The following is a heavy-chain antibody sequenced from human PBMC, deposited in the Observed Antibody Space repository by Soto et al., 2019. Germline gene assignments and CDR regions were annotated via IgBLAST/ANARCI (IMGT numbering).Heavy chain of an antibody. CDR1: GFTFSSYG. Sequence: QVQLVESGGGVVQPGRSLRLSCAASGFTFSSYGMHWVRQAPGKGLEWVAVISYDGSNKCYADSVKGRFTISRDNSKNTLYLQMNSLRAEDTAVYYCAKDRDGYCSGGSCSFAEYFQHWGQGTLVTVSS. CDR2: ISYDGSNK. V-gene: IGHV3-30*18. D-gene: IGHD2-15*01. CDR3: AKDRDGYCSGGSCSFAEYFQH. J-gene: IGHJ1*01.